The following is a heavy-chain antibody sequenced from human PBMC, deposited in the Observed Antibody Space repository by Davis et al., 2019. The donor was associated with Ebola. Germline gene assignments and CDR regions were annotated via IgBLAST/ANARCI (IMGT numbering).Heavy chain of an antibody. CDR2: ISPYNGNR. V-gene: IGHV1-18*04. CDR3: ARDLIPEYSSSWYSYYYYYGMDV. D-gene: IGHD6-13*01. Sequence: ASVKVSCKASGYTFTDYGITWVRQAPGQGLEWMGWISPYNGNRNYAQKFQGRVTMTTETSTSTAYMELRDLRSDDTAVYYCARDLIPEYSSSWYSYYYYYGMDVWGKGTRVTVSS. CDR1: GYTFTDYG. J-gene: IGHJ6*04.